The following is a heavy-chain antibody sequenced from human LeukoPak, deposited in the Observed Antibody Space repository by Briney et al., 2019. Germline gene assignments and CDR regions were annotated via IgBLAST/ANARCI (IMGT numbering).Heavy chain of an antibody. V-gene: IGHV3-23*01. CDR3: AKDDAPARWLRSPHLLDH. D-gene: IGHD5-12*01. Sequence: GGSLRLSCAVSGFTFSSYGMTWVRQAPGKGLEWVSTISGNGDDTYYADSVEGRFTISRDNSENTLYLQMNSLRAEDTAIYFCAKDDAPARWLRSPHLLDHWGQGTLVTVSS. CDR2: ISGNGDDT. CDR1: GFTFSSYG. J-gene: IGHJ4*02.